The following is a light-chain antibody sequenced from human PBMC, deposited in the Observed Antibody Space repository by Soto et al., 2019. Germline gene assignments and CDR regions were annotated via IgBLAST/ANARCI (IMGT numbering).Light chain of an antibody. CDR3: QQRSXWPT. V-gene: IGKV3-11*01. CDR2: DAS. Sequence: EIVLTQSPATLSLSPGERATLSCRASQSVSSYLAWYQQKPGQAPRLLIYDASNRATGIPARFSGSGSGTDFTLTXXXXXXEDFAVYYCQQRSXWPTFGP. CDR1: QSVSSY. J-gene: IGKJ3*01.